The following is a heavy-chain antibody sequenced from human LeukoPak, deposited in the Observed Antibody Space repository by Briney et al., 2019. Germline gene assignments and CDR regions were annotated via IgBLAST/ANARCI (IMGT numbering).Heavy chain of an antibody. D-gene: IGHD6-13*01. V-gene: IGHV4-34*01. CDR2: INHSGST. CDR1: GGSFSGYY. Sequence: SETLSLTCAVYGGSFSGYYWSWIRQPPGKGLEWIGEINHSGSTNYNPSLKSRVTISVDTSKNQFSLKLSSVTAADTAVYYCARLDSSSWYPDYWGQGTLVTVSS. CDR3: ARLDSSSWYPDY. J-gene: IGHJ4*02.